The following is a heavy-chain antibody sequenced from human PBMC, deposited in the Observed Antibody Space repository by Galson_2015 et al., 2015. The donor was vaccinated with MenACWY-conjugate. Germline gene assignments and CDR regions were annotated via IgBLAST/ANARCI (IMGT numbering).Heavy chain of an antibody. CDR1: GFIFNTYW. V-gene: IGHV3-74*01. D-gene: IGHD1-26*01. Sequence: SLRLSCAASGFIFNTYWMHRVRQAPGKGLVWVSRINPGGSSTTYADSVTDRFTISRDNAKNTLYLQMNSLRPEDTAVFYCAKTRGASFYFDSWGQGTLVTVSS. J-gene: IGHJ4*02. CDR2: INPGGSST. CDR3: AKTRGASFYFDS.